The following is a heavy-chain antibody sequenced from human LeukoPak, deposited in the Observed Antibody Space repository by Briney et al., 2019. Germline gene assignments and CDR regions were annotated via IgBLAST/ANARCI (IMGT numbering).Heavy chain of an antibody. CDR2: ISYNGIT. D-gene: IGHD3-16*01. CDR1: GYSIISGLS. CDR3: AREGAVPGIDP. J-gene: IGHJ5*02. Sequence: PSETLSLTCTVSGYSIISGLSWGWFRQSPGKVLEWLGAISYNGITDYNPSLKSRVTISRDTSKNQFSLWLTSVTAADTALYYCAREGAVPGIDPWGQGALVTVSS. V-gene: IGHV4-38-2*02.